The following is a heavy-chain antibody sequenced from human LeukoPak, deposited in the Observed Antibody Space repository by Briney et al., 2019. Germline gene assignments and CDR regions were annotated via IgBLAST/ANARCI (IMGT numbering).Heavy chain of an antibody. V-gene: IGHV4-30-4*01. D-gene: IGHD2-2*01. Sequence: PSETLSLTCTVSGGSISSGDYYWSWIRQPPGKGLEWIGYIYYSGSTYYNPSLKSRVTISVDTSKNQFSLKLSSVTAADTAVYYCVPSSSTSPGWFDPWGQGTLVTVSS. CDR2: IYYSGST. CDR1: GGSISSGDYY. CDR3: VPSSSTSPGWFDP. J-gene: IGHJ5*02.